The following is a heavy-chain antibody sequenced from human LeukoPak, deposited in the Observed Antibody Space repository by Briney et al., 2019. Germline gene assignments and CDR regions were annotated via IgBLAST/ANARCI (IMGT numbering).Heavy chain of an antibody. V-gene: IGHV3-21*01. CDR3: AKGGSYYSCWFDP. J-gene: IGHJ5*02. CDR2: FTSSSSYI. Sequence: KAGGSLRLSCAASGLTFSTYNMTWVRQAPGKGLERVSSFTSSSSYIYYADSVKGRFTIFRDNAKNSLYLQMNSLRAEDTAVYYCAKGGSYYSCWFDPWGQGTLVTVSS. D-gene: IGHD1-26*01. CDR1: GLTFSTYN.